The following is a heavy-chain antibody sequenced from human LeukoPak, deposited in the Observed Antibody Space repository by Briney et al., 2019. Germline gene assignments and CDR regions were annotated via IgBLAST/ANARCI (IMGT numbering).Heavy chain of an antibody. V-gene: IGHV3-9*03. CDR2: ISWNSGSI. Sequence: GRSLRLSCAASGFTFDDYAMHWVRQAPGKGLEWVSGISWNSGSIGYADSVKGRFTISRDNAKNSLYLQMNSLRAEDMALYYCAKGDSGSYHRTDAFDIWGQGTMVTVSS. J-gene: IGHJ3*02. CDR1: GFTFDDYA. D-gene: IGHD1-26*01. CDR3: AKGDSGSYHRTDAFDI.